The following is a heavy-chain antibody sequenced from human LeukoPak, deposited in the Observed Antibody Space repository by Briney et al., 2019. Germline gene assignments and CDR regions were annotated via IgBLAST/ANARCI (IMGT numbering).Heavy chain of an antibody. J-gene: IGHJ3*02. Sequence: ASVKVSCKASGGTFSSYAISWVRQAPGQGLEWMGRIIPILGIANYAQKFQGRVTITADKSTSTAYMELNSLRSEDTAVYYCATKVVVVAATDPHDAFDIWGQGTMVTVSS. CDR3: ATKVVVVAATDPHDAFDI. D-gene: IGHD2-15*01. V-gene: IGHV1-69*04. CDR1: GGTFSSYA. CDR2: IIPILGIA.